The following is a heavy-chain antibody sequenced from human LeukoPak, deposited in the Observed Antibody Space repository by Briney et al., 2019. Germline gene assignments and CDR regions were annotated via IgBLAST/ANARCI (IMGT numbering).Heavy chain of an antibody. CDR3: AREKASTTGTTDYDY. Sequence: GGSLRLSCAASGFTFGSYELNWVRQAPGKGLEWVSYISSSGSTILYADSVKGRFTISRDNAKNSLFLQMNSLRAGDTAVYYCAREKASTTGTTDYDYWGQGTLVTVSS. CDR1: GFTFGSYE. D-gene: IGHD1-1*01. V-gene: IGHV3-48*03. J-gene: IGHJ4*02. CDR2: ISSSGSTI.